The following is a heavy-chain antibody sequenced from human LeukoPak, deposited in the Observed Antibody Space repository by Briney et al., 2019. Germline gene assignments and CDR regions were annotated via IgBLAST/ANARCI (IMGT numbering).Heavy chain of an antibody. CDR1: GFTFSSYW. J-gene: IGHJ4*02. CDR3: ARDRGAMVRGVIMGDY. V-gene: IGHV3-7*01. CDR2: IKQDGSEK. Sequence: PGGSLRLSCAASGFTFSSYWMSWVRQAPGKGLEWVANIKQDGSEKYYVDSVKGRFTISRDNAKNSLYLQMNSLRAEDTAVYYCARDRGAMVRGVIMGDYWGQGTLVTVSS. D-gene: IGHD3-10*01.